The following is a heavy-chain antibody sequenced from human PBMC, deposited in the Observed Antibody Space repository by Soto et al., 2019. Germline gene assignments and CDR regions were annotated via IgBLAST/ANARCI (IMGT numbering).Heavy chain of an antibody. D-gene: IGHD3-10*01. J-gene: IGHJ6*02. V-gene: IGHV1-2*02. CDR2: TNPNSGGT. CDR1: GYTFNEYY. Sequence: QVQLVQSGAEVKKPGASVKVSCKTSGYTFNEYYIHWMRQVPGQGLEWMGWTNPNSGGTKFAKKFRGSTTVTSDTSPGPVYMERSRLRSDDTAVYYCARRLGGGGDYFYGMDVWGQGTAVTVS. CDR3: ARRLGGGGDYFYGMDV.